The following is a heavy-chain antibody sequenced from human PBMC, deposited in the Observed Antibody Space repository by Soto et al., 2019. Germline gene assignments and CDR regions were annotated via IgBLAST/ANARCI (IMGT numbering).Heavy chain of an antibody. D-gene: IGHD6-13*01. CDR3: YGSSSWYRVAFDI. CDR1: GFTFSRYA. V-gene: IGHV3-9*01. Sequence: GGSLRLSCVASGFTFSRYAMSWVRQTPGKGLEWVSGISGNSGSIGYADSVKGRFTISRDNAKNSLYLQMNGLRAEDTALYYCYGSSSWYRVAFDIWGQGTMVTVSS. J-gene: IGHJ3*02. CDR2: ISGNSGSI.